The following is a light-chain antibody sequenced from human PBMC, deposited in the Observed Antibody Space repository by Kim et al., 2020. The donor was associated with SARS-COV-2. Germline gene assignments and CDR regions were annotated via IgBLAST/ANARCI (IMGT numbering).Light chain of an antibody. CDR2: AAS. J-gene: IGKJ3*01. CDR3: QQTHSSPLT. V-gene: IGKV1-12*01. Sequence: DIQMTQSPSSLSASVGDRVTITCRASQGISSYLDWYQQKPGKAPKLLIYAASSLQSGVPSRFSGSGSGTDFTLTISSLQPEDFATYYCQQTHSSPLTFGPGTKVDIK. CDR1: QGISSY.